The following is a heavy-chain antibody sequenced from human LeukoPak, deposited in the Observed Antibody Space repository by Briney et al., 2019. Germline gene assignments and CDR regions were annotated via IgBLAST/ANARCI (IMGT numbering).Heavy chain of an antibody. V-gene: IGHV1-69*13. CDR2: IIPIFGTA. J-gene: IGHJ4*02. CDR3: ARGSVAGTINFDY. Sequence: GASVKVSCKASGGTFSSYAISWVRQAPGQGLEWMGGIIPIFGTANYAQKFQGRVTIAADESTSTAYMELSSLRSEDTAVYYCARGSVAGTINFDYWGQGTLVTVSS. CDR1: GGTFSSYA. D-gene: IGHD6-19*01.